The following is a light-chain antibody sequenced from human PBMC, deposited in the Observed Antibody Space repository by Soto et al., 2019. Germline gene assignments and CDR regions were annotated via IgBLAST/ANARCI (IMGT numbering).Light chain of an antibody. CDR2: DAS. Sequence: DIQMTQSPSTLSASVGERVTISCRASQSISSWLAWYQQKPGKAPKLLIYDASSLESGVPSRFSGSGSGTEFTITISSLQHDDLATYYCQQYNSYWTFGQGTKVEIK. J-gene: IGKJ1*01. V-gene: IGKV1-5*01. CDR1: QSISSW. CDR3: QQYNSYWT.